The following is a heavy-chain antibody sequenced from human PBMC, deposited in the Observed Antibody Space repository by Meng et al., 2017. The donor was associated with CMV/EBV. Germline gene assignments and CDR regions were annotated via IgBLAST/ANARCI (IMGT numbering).Heavy chain of an antibody. V-gene: IGHV4-39*06. J-gene: IGHJ4*02. CDR3: ARDSAVAGVVDY. CDR1: GGSISSSSYY. CDR2: IYYSGST. Sequence: RLPLQESGPGLVKPSDTLSLTCTVSGGSISSSSYYWGWIRQPPGKGLEWIGSIYYSGSTYYNPSLKSRVTISVDTSKNQFSLKLSSVTAADTAVYYCARDSAVAGVVDYWGQGTLVTVSS. D-gene: IGHD6-19*01.